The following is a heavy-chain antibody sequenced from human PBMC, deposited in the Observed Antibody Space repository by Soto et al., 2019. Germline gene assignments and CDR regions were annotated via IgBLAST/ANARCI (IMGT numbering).Heavy chain of an antibody. J-gene: IGHJ6*02. D-gene: IGHD3-10*01. CDR2: IYGSGSA. CDR3: ARDYFGSASSD. Sequence: SETLSLTCTVSGGSISSYYWSWIRQPAGKGLELIGRIYGSGSASYNPSLKSRVTMSLDTSKNQFSLKLSSVTAADTALYYCARDYFGSASSDWGQGTTVTVSS. V-gene: IGHV4-4*07. CDR1: GGSISSYY.